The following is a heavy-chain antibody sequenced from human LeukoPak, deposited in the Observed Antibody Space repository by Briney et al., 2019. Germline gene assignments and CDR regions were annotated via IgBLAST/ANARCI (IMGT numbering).Heavy chain of an antibody. V-gene: IGHV4-34*01. CDR3: ARHEAVGSRSDY. D-gene: IGHD6-13*01. Sequence: SETLSLTCAVYGGSFSGYDWSWIRQPPGKGLEWIGEINRSGSTNYNPSLKRRVTISVGPSKNQFSLKQRPVAGADTAVYYCARHEAVGSRSDYWGQGTLVTASS. CDR1: GGSFSGYD. CDR2: INRSGST. J-gene: IGHJ4*02.